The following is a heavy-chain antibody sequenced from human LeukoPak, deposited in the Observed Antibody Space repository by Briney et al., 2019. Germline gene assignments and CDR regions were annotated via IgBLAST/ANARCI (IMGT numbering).Heavy chain of an antibody. CDR3: ARSPPGGYYDSSGYYYRNYYYYYMDV. J-gene: IGHJ6*03. Sequence: SETLSLTCTVSGGSISSSSYYWGWIRQPPGKGLEWIGCIYYSGSTYYNPSFKSRVTISVDTSKNQFSLKLSSVTAADTAVYYCARSPPGGYYDSSGYYYRNYYYYYMDVWGKGTTVTISS. D-gene: IGHD3-22*01. V-gene: IGHV4-39*07. CDR2: IYYSGST. CDR1: GGSISSSSYY.